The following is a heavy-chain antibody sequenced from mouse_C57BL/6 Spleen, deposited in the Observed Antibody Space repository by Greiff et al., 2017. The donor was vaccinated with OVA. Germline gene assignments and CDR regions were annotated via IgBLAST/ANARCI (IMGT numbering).Heavy chain of an antibody. CDR1: GYTFTEYT. D-gene: IGHD2-2*01. V-gene: IGHV1-62-2*01. CDR3: ARHEDRGLWLRYAMDY. CDR2: FYPGSGSI. J-gene: IGHJ4*01. Sequence: QVQLQQSGAELVKPGASVKLSCKASGYTFTEYTIHWVKQRPGQGLEWIGWFYPGSGSIKYNEKFKDKATLTADKSSSTVYMELSRLTSEDSAVYFCARHEDRGLWLRYAMDYWGQGTSVTVSS.